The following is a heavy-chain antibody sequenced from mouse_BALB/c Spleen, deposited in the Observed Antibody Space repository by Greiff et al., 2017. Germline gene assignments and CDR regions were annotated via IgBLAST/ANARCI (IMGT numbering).Heavy chain of an antibody. V-gene: IGHV1S81*02. D-gene: IGHD1-1*01. Sequence: VQLQQPGAELVKPGASVKLSCKASGYTFTSYWMHWVKQRPGQGLEWIGEINPSNGRTNYNEKFKSKATLTVDKSSSTAYMQLSSLTSEDSAVYYCARFYYGSSYFDYWGQGTTLTVSS. CDR2: INPSNGRT. CDR1: GYTFTSYW. J-gene: IGHJ2*01. CDR3: ARFYYGSSYFDY.